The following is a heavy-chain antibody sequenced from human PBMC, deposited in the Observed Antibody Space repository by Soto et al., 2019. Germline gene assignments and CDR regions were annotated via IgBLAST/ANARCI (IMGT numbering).Heavy chain of an antibody. D-gene: IGHD4-4*01. J-gene: IGHJ6*02. Sequence: GGSLRLSCAASGFTFSNHGIQWVRQAPGKGLEWVATIWYDGSNKYYADSVKGRFTISRDNSKNTVYLQMNSLRAEDSAVYYCARDRYGNPTHGMDVWGQGTTVTVSS. CDR2: IWYDGSNK. CDR1: GFTFSNHG. CDR3: ARDRYGNPTHGMDV. V-gene: IGHV3-33*01.